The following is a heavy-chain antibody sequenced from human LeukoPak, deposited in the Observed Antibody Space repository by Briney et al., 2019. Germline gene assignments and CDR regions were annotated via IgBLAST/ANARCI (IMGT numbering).Heavy chain of an antibody. V-gene: IGHV3-20*04. CDR3: ARTGTFNWFDS. CDR1: GFRFGDYA. Sequence: GGSLRLSCVASGFRFGDYAMSWVRQRPGQGLEWVSGNTWNGGSTGYAASVEGRFTSSRDNAKNSLYLQMDSLRVEDTAFYFCARTGTFNWFDSWGQGTLVNVSS. CDR2: NTWNGGST. D-gene: IGHD1-1*01. J-gene: IGHJ5*01.